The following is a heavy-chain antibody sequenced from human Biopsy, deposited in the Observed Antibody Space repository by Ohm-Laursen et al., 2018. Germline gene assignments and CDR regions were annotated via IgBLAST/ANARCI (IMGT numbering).Heavy chain of an antibody. CDR3: ARESALKWYQSLSYFNGMDV. V-gene: IGHV3-66*01. D-gene: IGHD2-2*01. J-gene: IGHJ6*02. CDR1: GFTVYNNY. CDR2: IYSGGDT. Sequence: SLRLSCAAPGFTVYNNYMTWVRQAPGKGLEWVSLIYSGGDTRYADSVKGRFTISRDNAKNSLFLHMNSLRAEDTAVYYCARESALKWYQSLSYFNGMDVWGQGTTVTVSS.